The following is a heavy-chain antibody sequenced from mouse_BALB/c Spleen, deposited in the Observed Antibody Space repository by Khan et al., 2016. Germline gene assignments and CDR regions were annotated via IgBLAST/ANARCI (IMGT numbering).Heavy chain of an antibody. Sequence: VRLQQSGGGLVQPGGSLKLSCAASGFDFSRFWMSWVRQAPGKGLEWIGEINPDTITIDYTPSLKDRFIISRDNAKNTLYLQMSKVRSEDTALYYCARGNDVPGSLDYWGQDTTLTVSS. CDR2: INPDTITI. V-gene: IGHV4-1*02. CDR3: ARGNDVPGSLDY. J-gene: IGHJ2*01. D-gene: IGHD2-2*01. CDR1: GFDFSRFW.